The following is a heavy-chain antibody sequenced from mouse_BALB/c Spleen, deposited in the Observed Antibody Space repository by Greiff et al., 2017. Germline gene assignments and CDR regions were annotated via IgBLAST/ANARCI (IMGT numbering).Heavy chain of an antibody. CDR2: IWAGGST. CDR1: GFSLTSYG. Sequence: QVQLKESGPGLVAPSQSLSITCTVFGFSLTSYGVHWVRQPPGKGLEWLGVIWAGGSTNYNSALMSRLSISKDNSKSQVFLKMNSLQTDDTAMYYCARVERSYGNYYAMDYWGQGTSVTVSS. CDR3: ARVERSYGNYYAMDY. D-gene: IGHD1-1*02. J-gene: IGHJ4*01. V-gene: IGHV2-9*02.